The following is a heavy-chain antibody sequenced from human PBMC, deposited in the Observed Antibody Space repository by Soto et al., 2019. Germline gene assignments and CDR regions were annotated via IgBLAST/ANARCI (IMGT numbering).Heavy chain of an antibody. D-gene: IGHD1-26*01. CDR1: GYTFTSYG. J-gene: IGHJ4*02. CDR3: ARIVYEGRATVGWYFDY. V-gene: IGHV1-18*01. Sequence: LKVSCKASGYTFTSYGISWVRQAPGQGLEWMGWISAYNGNTNYAQKLQGRVTMTTDTSTSTAYMELRSLRSDDTAVYYCARIVYEGRATVGWYFDYWGQGTLVTVSS. CDR2: ISAYNGNT.